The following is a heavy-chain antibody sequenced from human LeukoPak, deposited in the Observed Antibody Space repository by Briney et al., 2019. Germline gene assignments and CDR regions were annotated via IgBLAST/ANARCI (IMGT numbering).Heavy chain of an antibody. D-gene: IGHD3-9*01. J-gene: IGHJ4*02. CDR3: ARIPVRLVSNTLDY. CDR2: ISSSSSSI. Sequence: GGSLRLSCAASGFTFSGYSMNWVRQAPGKGLEWVSYISSSSSSIYYADSVKGRFTISRDNAKNSLYLQMNSLRDEDTGIYYCARIPVRLVSNTLDYWGQGTLVTVS. CDR1: GFTFSGYS. V-gene: IGHV3-48*02.